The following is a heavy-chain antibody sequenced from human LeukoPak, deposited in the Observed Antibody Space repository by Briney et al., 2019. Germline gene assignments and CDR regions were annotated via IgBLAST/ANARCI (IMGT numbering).Heavy chain of an antibody. CDR3: ARDGGYCRSTGCEDVNWFDP. V-gene: IGHV3-33*01. CDR1: GFTFSDYG. CDR2: IWFDGSDK. Sequence: GGSLRLSCAASGFTFSDYGIHWVRQAPGKGLEWVALIWFDGSDKFYAASVKGRLTISRDNSKNTLYLEMNILRAEDTAVYYCARDGGYCRSTGCEDVNWFDPWGQGTLVTVSS. J-gene: IGHJ5*02. D-gene: IGHD2-2*01.